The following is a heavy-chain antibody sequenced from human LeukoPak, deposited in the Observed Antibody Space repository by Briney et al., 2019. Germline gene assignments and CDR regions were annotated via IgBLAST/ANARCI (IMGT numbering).Heavy chain of an antibody. J-gene: IGHJ6*02. CDR3: AREGYYSGMDA. CDR2: IRRSISYI. Sequence: GGSLRLSCAASGFTFSSYSMKWVRQAPGKGLEWVSFIRRSISYISYADSVKGRFTISRDNAKNSLYLQMNSLRAEDTAVYYCAREGYYSGMDAWGQGTTVTVSS. V-gene: IGHV3-21*01. CDR1: GFTFSSYS.